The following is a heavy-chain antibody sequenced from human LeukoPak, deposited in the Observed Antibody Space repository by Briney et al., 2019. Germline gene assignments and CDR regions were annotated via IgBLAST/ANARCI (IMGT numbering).Heavy chain of an antibody. J-gene: IGHJ5*02. CDR1: GVSISSGGYY. CDR3: AREGYCSGGSCNNWFDP. D-gene: IGHD2-15*01. V-gene: IGHV4-31*03. Sequence: SETLSLTCTVSGVSISSGGYYWSWIRQHPGKGLEWIGYIYYSGSTYYNPSLKSRVTISVDTSKNQFSLKLSSVTAADTAVYYCAREGYCSGGSCNNWFDPWGQGTLVTVSS. CDR2: IYYSGST.